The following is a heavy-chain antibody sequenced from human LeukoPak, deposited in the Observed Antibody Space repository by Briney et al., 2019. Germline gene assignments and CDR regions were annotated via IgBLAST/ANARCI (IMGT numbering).Heavy chain of an antibody. Sequence: GGSQRLACAPSGFTFSTDTMNWASQARGGGRECHSFISTISSYIYYADCVKGRFTISTDNTKNSMYLQMHSLRAEDTAVYYCARVGYCSGGSCYLYYYYYMDVWGKGTTVTVSS. D-gene: IGHD2-15*01. CDR2: ISTISSYI. J-gene: IGHJ6*03. CDR1: GFTFSTDT. V-gene: IGHV3-21*01. CDR3: ARVGYCSGGSCYLYYYYYMDV.